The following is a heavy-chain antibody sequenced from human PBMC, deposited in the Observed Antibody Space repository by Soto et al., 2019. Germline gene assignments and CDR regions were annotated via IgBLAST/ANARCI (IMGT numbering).Heavy chain of an antibody. CDR3: ARGRNWNRYGMDV. D-gene: IGHD1-1*01. V-gene: IGHV4-34*01. CDR2: INHSGST. Sequence: PSETLSLTCAVYVGSFSGYYWSWIRQPPGKGLEWIGEINHSGSTNYNPSLKSRVTISVDTSKNQFSLKLSSVTAADTAVYYCARGRNWNRYGMDVWGHGTTVTVSS. CDR1: VGSFSGYY. J-gene: IGHJ6*02.